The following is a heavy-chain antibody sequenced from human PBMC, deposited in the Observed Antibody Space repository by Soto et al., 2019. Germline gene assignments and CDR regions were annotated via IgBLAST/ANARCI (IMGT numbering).Heavy chain of an antibody. J-gene: IGHJ6*02. CDR3: ARDSHFRRAGYNKPKYYYYYGMDV. CDR2: INPNSGGT. CDR1: GYTFTGYY. V-gene: IGHV1-2*04. Sequence: QVKLVQSGAEVKKPGASVKVSCKASGYTFTGYYMHWVRQAPGQGLEWMGWINPNSGGTNYAQKVQGWVTMTTDTSISTAYIELRRLRSDDTAVYYCARDSHFRRAGYNKPKYYYYYGMDVWGQGTTVTVSS. D-gene: IGHD5-12*01.